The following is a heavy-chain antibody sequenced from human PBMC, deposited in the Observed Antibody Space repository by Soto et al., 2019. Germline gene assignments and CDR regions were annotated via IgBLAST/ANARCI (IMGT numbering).Heavy chain of an antibody. J-gene: IGHJ5*02. Sequence: SETLSLTCTVSGGSISSSSYYWGWIRQPPGKGLEWIGSIYYSGSTYYNPSLKSRVTISVDTSKNQFSLKLSSVTAADTAVYYFASFAVWWELTGLIWDWFDPWGQGTLVTVSS. CDR2: IYYSGST. CDR1: GGSISSSSYY. CDR3: ASFAVWWELTGLIWDWFDP. D-gene: IGHD2-15*01. V-gene: IGHV4-39*01.